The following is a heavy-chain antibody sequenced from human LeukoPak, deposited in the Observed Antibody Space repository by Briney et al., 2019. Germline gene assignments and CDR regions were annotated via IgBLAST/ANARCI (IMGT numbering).Heavy chain of an antibody. CDR2: IYPGDSDT. J-gene: IGHJ4*02. CDR1: GYRFTSYW. Sequence: GGSLKISFKGFGYRFTSYWIAWVRQMPGKGLEWMGIIYPGDSDTRYSPSFQGQVTISADKSINTAYLQWSSLKASDTATYYCARRYDNTGYYVYWGQGTLVTVSS. D-gene: IGHD3-22*01. CDR3: ARRYDNTGYYVY. V-gene: IGHV5-51*01.